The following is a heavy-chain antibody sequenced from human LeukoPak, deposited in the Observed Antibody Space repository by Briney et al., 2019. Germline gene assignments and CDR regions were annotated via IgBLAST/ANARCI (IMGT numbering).Heavy chain of an antibody. Sequence: GGSLRLYCTASGFPFSSYTFNWVRQAPGKGLEWVSSISTSHSYIYYADSVKGRFTISRDNAKNSLYLQMNSLRAEDTAVYYCARDFGLYCSGGSCYGYYYYYMDVWGKGTTVTISS. CDR1: GFPFSSYT. CDR3: ARDFGLYCSGGSCYGYYYYYMDV. CDR2: ISTSHSYI. V-gene: IGHV3-21*01. J-gene: IGHJ6*03. D-gene: IGHD2-15*01.